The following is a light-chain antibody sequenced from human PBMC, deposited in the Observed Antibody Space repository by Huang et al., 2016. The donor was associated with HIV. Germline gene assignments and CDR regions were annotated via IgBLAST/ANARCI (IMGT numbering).Light chain of an antibody. J-gene: IGKJ4*01. CDR3: QSYYTAPLT. CDR2: AAS. V-gene: IGKV1-27*01. Sequence: DIQMTQSPSSLSAYVADTITITCRASQGISNYLAWYQQKPGKSPRLLIYAASTLQSGVSSRFSGGGAGTDFALTISSLQPEDVGTYYCQSYYTAPLTFGGGTKVEIK. CDR1: QGISNY.